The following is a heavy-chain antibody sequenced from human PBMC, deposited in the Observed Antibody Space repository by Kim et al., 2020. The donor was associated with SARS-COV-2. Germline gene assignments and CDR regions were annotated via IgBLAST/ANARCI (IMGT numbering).Heavy chain of an antibody. J-gene: IGHJ4*01. CDR3: ARKSLTGTGRGFYDY. CDR1: GDSVSTSPYS. Sequence: SETLSLTCTVSGDSVSTSPYSWDWIRQPPGKGLEWIGGIYNSGTTYYNPSLKSRVTMSEDTSKNQFSLKLSSVTAADTAIYYCARKSLTGTGRGFYDYWG. V-gene: IGHV4-39*01. D-gene: IGHD1-7*01. CDR2: IYNSGTT.